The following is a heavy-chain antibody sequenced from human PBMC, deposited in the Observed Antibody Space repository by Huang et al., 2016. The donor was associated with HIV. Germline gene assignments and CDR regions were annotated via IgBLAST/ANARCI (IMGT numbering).Heavy chain of an antibody. CDR1: GFTFSSYG. Sequence: QVQLVESGGGVVQPGGSLRLSCAASGFTFSSYGMHWVRQAPGKGLAWLEFIRYDGSNKYYADSVKGRFTISRDNSKNTLYLQMNSLRAEDTAVYYCAKASLAYYYDSSTQTEDYWGQGTLVTVSS. D-gene: IGHD3-22*01. J-gene: IGHJ4*02. CDR2: IRYDGSNK. CDR3: AKASLAYYYDSSTQTEDY. V-gene: IGHV3-30*02.